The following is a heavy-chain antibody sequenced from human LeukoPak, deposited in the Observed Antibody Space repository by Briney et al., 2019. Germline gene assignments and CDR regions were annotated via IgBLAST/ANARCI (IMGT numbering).Heavy chain of an antibody. D-gene: IGHD3-22*01. Sequence: PGGSLRLSCGASGFTFSDYYMSWIRQAPGKGLEWVSYISSSGSTIYYADSVKGRFTISRDTSKNTLYLQMDSLRAEDTAVYHCARDYYDSSGSYYSDFWGQGTQVTVSS. CDR3: ARDYYDSSGSYYSDF. V-gene: IGHV3-11*04. J-gene: IGHJ4*02. CDR1: GFTFSDYY. CDR2: ISSSGSTI.